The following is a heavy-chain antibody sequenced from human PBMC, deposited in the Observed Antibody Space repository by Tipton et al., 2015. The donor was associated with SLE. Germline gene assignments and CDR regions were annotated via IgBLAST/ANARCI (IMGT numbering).Heavy chain of an antibody. CDR2: TRNKANGYTT. CDR3: PRVGYYDSSGYATDAFDI. Sequence: SGFTFSDHHMDWVRQAPGKGLEWVGRTRNKANGYTTKYAASVKGRFTISRDDSKNSVYLQMNSLKTEDTAVYYCPRVGYYDSSGYATDAFDIWGQGTMVTVSS. CDR1: GFTFSDHH. D-gene: IGHD3-22*01. V-gene: IGHV3-72*01. J-gene: IGHJ3*02.